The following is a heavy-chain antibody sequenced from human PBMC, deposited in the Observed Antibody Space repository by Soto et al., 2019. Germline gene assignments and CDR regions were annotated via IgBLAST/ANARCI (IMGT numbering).Heavy chain of an antibody. CDR2: IKGKTTGGTI. J-gene: IGHJ4*02. CDR1: GLTFSNFW. CDR3: ATTGGSSWPPY. Sequence: DVQLVESGGDLLKPGGSLRLSCAASGLTFSNFWMNWVRQAPGKGLEWVGRIKGKTTGGTIEYAAPLKGRCTISRDDSQDTVFLEMNNLQIEDTAVYYCATTGGSSWPPYWGQGTLVTVSS. V-gene: IGHV3-15*07. D-gene: IGHD6-13*01.